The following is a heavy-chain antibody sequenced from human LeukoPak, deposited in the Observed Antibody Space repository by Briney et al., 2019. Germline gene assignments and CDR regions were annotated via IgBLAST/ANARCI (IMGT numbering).Heavy chain of an antibody. V-gene: IGHV4-61*02. D-gene: IGHD3-16*01. CDR1: GDSISSGTYY. CDR2: IYTSGTT. Sequence: SETLSLTCTVSGDSISSGTYYWTWIRQSAGKGLEWIGRIYTSGTTNYDPSLKSRVTMSLDTSKNQFSLKLSSVTAADTAVYYCARQRAAIWGFDYWGQGTLVTVSS. J-gene: IGHJ4*02. CDR3: ARQRAAIWGFDY.